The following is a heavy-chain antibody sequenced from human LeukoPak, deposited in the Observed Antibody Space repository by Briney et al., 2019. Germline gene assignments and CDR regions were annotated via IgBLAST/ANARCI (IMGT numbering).Heavy chain of an antibody. Sequence: GGSLRLSCAASGFTFSSYCMHWVGQAPGKGLEWVAVIWYDGSNKYYADSVKGRFTISRENSKNTLYLQMNSLRAEDTAVYYCAKEPYDSGGYYFFSTDYWGQGTLVTVSS. CDR1: GFTFSSYC. V-gene: IGHV3-33*06. D-gene: IGHD3-22*01. CDR2: IWYDGSNK. J-gene: IGHJ4*02. CDR3: AKEPYDSGGYYFFSTDY.